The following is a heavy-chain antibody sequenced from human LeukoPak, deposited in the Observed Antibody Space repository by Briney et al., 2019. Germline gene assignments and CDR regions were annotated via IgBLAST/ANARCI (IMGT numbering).Heavy chain of an antibody. V-gene: IGHV1-24*01. J-gene: IGHJ6*04. CDR1: GYTLTELS. Sequence: ASVKVSCKVSGYTLTELSMHWVRQAPGKGLEGMGGFDPEDGETIYAQKCQGRVTMTEDTSTDTAYMELSSPRSEDTAVYFCAPRNSSITRINRNYYYYVMDVWAKGTTVTVSS. CDR2: FDPEDGET. D-gene: IGHD2-2*01. CDR3: APRNSSITRINRNYYYYVMDV.